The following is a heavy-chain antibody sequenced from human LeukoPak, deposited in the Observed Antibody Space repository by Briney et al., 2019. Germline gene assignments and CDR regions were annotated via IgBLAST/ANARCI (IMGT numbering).Heavy chain of an antibody. V-gene: IGHV3-74*01. D-gene: IGHD5-12*01. CDR2: IKSDGSST. J-gene: IGHJ4*02. Sequence: GGSLRLSCAASGFTFSTYWMHWVRQAPGKGLVWVSHIKSDGSSTSYADSVKGRFTISRDNAKNTLYLQMNSLRAEDMAVYFCARDRGYTQDYWGQGTLVTVSS. CDR3: ARDRGYTQDY. CDR1: GFTFSTYW.